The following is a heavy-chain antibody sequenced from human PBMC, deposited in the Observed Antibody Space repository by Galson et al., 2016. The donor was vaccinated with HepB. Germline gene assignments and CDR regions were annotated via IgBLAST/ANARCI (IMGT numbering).Heavy chain of an antibody. CDR1: GYTFTGYY. Sequence: CKGSGYTFTGYYINWVRQAPGQGLEWMGWINPNSGDTNYAQKFQDRVTMTRDTSISTAYMELGSLRSYDTAVDYCARVSQYSMNEGWFDPWGQGSLVTVSS. CDR3: ARVSQYSMNEGWFDP. D-gene: IGHD1-26*01. V-gene: IGHV1-2*02. J-gene: IGHJ5*02. CDR2: INPNSGDT.